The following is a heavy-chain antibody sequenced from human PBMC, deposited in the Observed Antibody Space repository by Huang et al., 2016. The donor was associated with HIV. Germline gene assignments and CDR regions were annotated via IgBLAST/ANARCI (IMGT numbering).Heavy chain of an antibody. CDR2: IDHRGTT. CDR1: GGSFNGHF. J-gene: IGHJ4*02. D-gene: IGHD2-21*02. V-gene: IGHV4-34*01. CDR3: ARPRMTEGNSDSTWSYFDS. Sequence: QVRLHQWGTGVLKPSETLSLKCAVYGGSFNGHFWTWIRQSPGKGLEWIGEIDHRGTTSSNPSLKGRVTMSLDTSKIQFYLNLTSVTATDTATYYCARPRMTEGNSDSTWSYFDSWGQGTPVIVSS.